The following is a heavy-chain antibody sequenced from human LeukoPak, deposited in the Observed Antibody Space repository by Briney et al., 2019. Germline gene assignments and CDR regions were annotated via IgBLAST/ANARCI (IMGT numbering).Heavy chain of an antibody. V-gene: IGHV3-49*04. CDR2: ISRKAYGETT. Sequence: GGSLRLSCTASGFIFGDYAMSWVRQAPGKGPEWVGFISRKAYGETTEYSASVKGRFTISRDNSKSIAYMHMNSLKTEDTAMYYCTGTYYYDSSGYGGGDYWGQGTLVTVSS. D-gene: IGHD3-22*01. J-gene: IGHJ4*02. CDR1: GFIFGDYA. CDR3: TGTYYYDSSGYGGGDY.